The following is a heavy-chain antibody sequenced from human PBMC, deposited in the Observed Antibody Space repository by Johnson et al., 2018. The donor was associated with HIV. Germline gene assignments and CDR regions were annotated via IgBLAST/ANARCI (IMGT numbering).Heavy chain of an antibody. CDR1: GFTFSSYS. V-gene: IGHV3-30*14. CDR3: AREGVGVNAFDI. Sequence: QVQLVESGGGVVQPGRSLRLSCAASGFTFSSYSIHWVRQAPGKGLEWVALISYDGTNKFYTDSVKGRFTISRDNSKNTLYLQMGSLRAEDMAVYYCAREGVGVNAFDIWGQGTMVTVSS. J-gene: IGHJ3*02. CDR2: ISYDGTNK. D-gene: IGHD1-26*01.